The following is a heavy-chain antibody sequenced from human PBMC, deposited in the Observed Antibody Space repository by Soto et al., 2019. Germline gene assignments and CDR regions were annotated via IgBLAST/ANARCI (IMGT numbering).Heavy chain of an antibody. V-gene: IGHV3-73*01. CDR2: IRSKANSYAT. J-gene: IGHJ4*02. CDR1: GFTFSGSA. Sequence: SGGSLRLSCAASGFTFSGSAMHWVRQASGKGLEWVGRIRSKANSYATAYAASVKGRFTISRDDSKNTAYLQMNSLKTEDTAVYYCTRHLYDSKQKVAYWGQGTLVTVS. D-gene: IGHD3-22*01. CDR3: TRHLYDSKQKVAY.